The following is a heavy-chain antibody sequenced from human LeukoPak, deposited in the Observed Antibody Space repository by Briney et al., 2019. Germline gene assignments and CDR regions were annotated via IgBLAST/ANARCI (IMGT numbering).Heavy chain of an antibody. D-gene: IGHD6-19*01. J-gene: IGHJ4*02. CDR2: INPNSGGT. Sequence: ASVKVSCKASGYTFTGYYMHWVRQAPGQGLEWMGWINPNSGGTNYAQKFQGRVTMTRDTSISTAYMELSRLRSDDTAVYYCARDLTHSSCWYSPFDYWGQGTLVTVSS. CDR3: ARDLTHSSCWYSPFDY. CDR1: GYTFTGYY. V-gene: IGHV1-2*02.